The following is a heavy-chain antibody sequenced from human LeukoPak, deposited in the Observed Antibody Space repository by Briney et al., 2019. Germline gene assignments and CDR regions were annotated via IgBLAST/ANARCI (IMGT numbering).Heavy chain of an antibody. CDR3: ARDPRRGHYYDSSGYS. CDR1: GGTFSSYA. J-gene: IGHJ4*02. D-gene: IGHD3-22*01. CDR2: IIPILGIA. V-gene: IGHV1-69*04. Sequence: GASVKVSCKASGGTFSSYAISWVRQAPGQGLEWMGRIIPILGIANYAQKFQGRVTITADKSTSTAYMELSSLRSEDTAVYYCARDPRRGHYYDSSGYSWGQGTLVTVSS.